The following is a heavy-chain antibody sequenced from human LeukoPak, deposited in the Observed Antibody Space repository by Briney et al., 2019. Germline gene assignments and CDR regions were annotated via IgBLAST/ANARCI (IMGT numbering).Heavy chain of an antibody. D-gene: IGHD2/OR15-2a*01. CDR2: ITSGSYT. Sequence: PGGSLRLSCEASGFTVSTFTMNWVRQAPGKGLEWVSSITSGSYTYYADSMKGRFTISGDNAQNLPFLQMNSLRVDDTAVYYCARNPTDFNRGGRETLATFSS. V-gene: IGHV3-21*04. CDR1: GFTVSTFT. J-gene: IGHJ4*02. CDR3: ARNPTDFNR.